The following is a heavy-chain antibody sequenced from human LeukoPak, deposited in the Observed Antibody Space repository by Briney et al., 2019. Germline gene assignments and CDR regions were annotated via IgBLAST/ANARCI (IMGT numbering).Heavy chain of an antibody. D-gene: IGHD6-13*01. CDR2: INVDTGGT. CDR3: ARGGSPAHLDF. CDR1: GYTFSGSF. J-gene: IGHJ4*02. Sequence: ASVKVSCKASGYTFSGSFMHWVRQAPGQGPEWMGWINVDTGGTHYAPRFQGRVAMTRDTSFSTGYMDLSSLGSDDTAVYYCARGGSPAHLDFWGQGTLVTVSS. V-gene: IGHV1-2*02.